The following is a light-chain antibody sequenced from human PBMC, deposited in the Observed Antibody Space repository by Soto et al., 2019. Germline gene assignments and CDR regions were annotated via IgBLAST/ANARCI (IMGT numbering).Light chain of an antibody. V-gene: IGKV1-5*01. J-gene: IGKJ2*03. Sequence: IQMTQSPSTVSASVGDSVTISCRASQPVNTFLAWYQQKPGGAPKVVIFDASNLGSGVPSRFSGSGFGTEFTLCITSLFPYDFSTYYCQQYKNYSYSFGQGTKLEIK. CDR2: DAS. CDR1: QPVNTF. CDR3: QQYKNYSYS.